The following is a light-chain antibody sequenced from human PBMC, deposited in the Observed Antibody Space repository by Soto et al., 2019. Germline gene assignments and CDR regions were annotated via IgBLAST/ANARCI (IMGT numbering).Light chain of an antibody. CDR3: QQSYYTPLT. Sequence: DIQMTQSPSSLSTSVGGRVTITCRASQSISTYLNWYQQRPGKAPKLLIYAASSLQSGVPSRFGGSGSGTDFTLTISSLQPEDVATYYCQQSYYTPLTFGGGTKVEIK. CDR1: QSISTY. CDR2: AAS. J-gene: IGKJ4*01. V-gene: IGKV1-39*01.